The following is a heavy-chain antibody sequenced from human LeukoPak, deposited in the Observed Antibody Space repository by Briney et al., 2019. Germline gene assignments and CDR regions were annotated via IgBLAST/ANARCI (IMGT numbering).Heavy chain of an antibody. CDR3: ARSEYSSSSGYFDY. CDR1: GGSISSYY. CDR2: TYYSGST. J-gene: IGHJ4*02. D-gene: IGHD6-6*01. Sequence: SETLSLTCTVSGGSISSYYWSWIRQPPGKGLEWIGYTYYSGSTNYNPSLKSRVTISVDTSKNQFSLKLSSVTAADTAVYYCARSEYSSSSGYFDYWGQGTLVTVSS. V-gene: IGHV4-59*01.